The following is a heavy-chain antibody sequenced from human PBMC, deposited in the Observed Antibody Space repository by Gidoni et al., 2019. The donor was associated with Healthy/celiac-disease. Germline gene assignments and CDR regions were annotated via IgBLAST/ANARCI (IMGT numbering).Heavy chain of an antibody. CDR2: ISAYNGNT. Sequence: KIYGISWVRQAPGQGLEWMGWISAYNGNTNYAQKLQGRVTMTTDTSTSTAYMELRSLRSDDTAVYYCARDIAAAGTFDYWGQGTLVTVSS. CDR3: ARDIAAAGTFDY. V-gene: IGHV1-18*04. J-gene: IGHJ4*02. D-gene: IGHD6-13*01. CDR1: KIYG.